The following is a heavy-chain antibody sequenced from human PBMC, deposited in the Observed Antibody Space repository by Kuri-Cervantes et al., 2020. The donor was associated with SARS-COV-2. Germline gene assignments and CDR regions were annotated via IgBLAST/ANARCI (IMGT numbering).Heavy chain of an antibody. CDR2: IYTSGST. CDR3: ARDVGAS. V-gene: IGHV4-61*02. Sequence: SETLSLTCTVSGGSISSGSYYWSWIRQPAGKGLEWIGRIYTSGSTNYNPSLKSRVTMSVDTSKNQFSLKLSSVTAADTTVYYCARDVGASWGQGTTVTVSS. J-gene: IGHJ4*02. D-gene: IGHD1-26*01. CDR1: GGSISSGSYY.